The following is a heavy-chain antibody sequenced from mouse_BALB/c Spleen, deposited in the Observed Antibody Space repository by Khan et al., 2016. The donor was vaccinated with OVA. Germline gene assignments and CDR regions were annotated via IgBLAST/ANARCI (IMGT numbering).Heavy chain of an antibody. CDR2: INTYTGEP. CDR1: GYTFTNYG. V-gene: IGHV9-3-1*01. CDR3: ARPTDFSYTLDY. Sequence: QIQLVQSGPELKKPGETVKISCKASGYTFTNYGMNWVKQSPGKALKWMGWINTYTGEPTYADDFKGRFAFSLETSASTAYLQINNLKNEETATYCYARPTDFSYTLDYWGQGTSVTVSS. J-gene: IGHJ4*01.